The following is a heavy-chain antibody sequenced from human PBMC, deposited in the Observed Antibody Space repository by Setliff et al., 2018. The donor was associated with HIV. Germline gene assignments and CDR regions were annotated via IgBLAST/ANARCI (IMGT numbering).Heavy chain of an antibody. V-gene: IGHV4-59*08. CDR1: GASISSFY. CDR3: ARGAPGLTYYDIRFDP. Sequence: SETLSLTCTVSGASISSFYWSWIRQPPGKGLDWIGYIYYSGSTNYNPSLKSRVTISVDTSKNQFSLKLSSVTAADTAVYYCARGAPGLTYYDIRFDPWGQGTLVTAPQ. CDR2: IYYSGST. J-gene: IGHJ5*02. D-gene: IGHD3-9*01.